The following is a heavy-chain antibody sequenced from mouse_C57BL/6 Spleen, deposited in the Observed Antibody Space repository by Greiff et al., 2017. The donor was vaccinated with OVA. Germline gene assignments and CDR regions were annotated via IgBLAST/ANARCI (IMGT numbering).Heavy chain of an antibody. CDR2: INPGSGGT. J-gene: IGHJ3*01. D-gene: IGHD2-2*01. CDR3: ARDGYDGAWFAY. CDR1: GYAFTNYL. V-gene: IGHV1-54*01. Sequence: VQLQQSGAELVRPGTSVKVSCKASGYAFTNYLIEWVKQRPGQGLEWIGVINPGSGGTNYNEKFKGKATLTADKSSSTAYMQLSSLTSEDSAVYFCARDGYDGAWFAYWGQGTLVTVSA.